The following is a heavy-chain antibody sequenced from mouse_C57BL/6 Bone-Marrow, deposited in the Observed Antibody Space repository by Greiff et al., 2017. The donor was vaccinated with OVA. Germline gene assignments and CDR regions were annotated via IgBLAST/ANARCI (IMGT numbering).Heavy chain of an antibody. CDR1: GYTFTDYN. D-gene: IGHD1-1*01. J-gene: IGHJ2*01. V-gene: IGHV1-22*01. CDR2: INPNNGGT. Sequence: VQLQQSGPELVKPGASVKMSCKASGYTFTDYNMHWVKQSHGKSLEWIGYINPNNGGTSYNQKFKGKATLTVNKSSSTAYMELRSLTSEDSAVYYCARDYYGSSYRGYWGQGTTLTVSS. CDR3: ARDYYGSSYRGY.